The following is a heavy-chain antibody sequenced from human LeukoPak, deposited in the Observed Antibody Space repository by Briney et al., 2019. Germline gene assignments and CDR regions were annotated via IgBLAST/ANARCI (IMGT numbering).Heavy chain of an antibody. D-gene: IGHD3-22*01. Sequence: PGGSLRLSCAASGFALSGYGMNWVRQAPGKGLEWVSYISGASSSIYYADSVRGRFTISRDNAKSSLYLQMNSLRDEDTAVYYCATIVVVMRGGDYWGQGTLVTVSS. V-gene: IGHV3-48*02. J-gene: IGHJ4*02. CDR3: ATIVVVMRGGDY. CDR2: ISGASSSI. CDR1: GFALSGYG.